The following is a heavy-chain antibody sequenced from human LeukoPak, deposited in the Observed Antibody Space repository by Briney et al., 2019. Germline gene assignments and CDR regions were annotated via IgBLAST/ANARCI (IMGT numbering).Heavy chain of an antibody. D-gene: IGHD3-10*01. Sequence: PGGSLRLSCAASGFTFSDYYMSWIRQAPGKGLEWVANIKQDGSEKYYVDSVKGRFTISRDNAKNSLYLQMNSLRAEDTAVYYCARFGVRGSSYGSGSYYRGYYYYYMDVWGKGTTVTVSS. J-gene: IGHJ6*03. CDR3: ARFGVRGSSYGSGSYYRGYYYYYMDV. CDR1: GFTFSDYY. V-gene: IGHV3-7*01. CDR2: IKQDGSEK.